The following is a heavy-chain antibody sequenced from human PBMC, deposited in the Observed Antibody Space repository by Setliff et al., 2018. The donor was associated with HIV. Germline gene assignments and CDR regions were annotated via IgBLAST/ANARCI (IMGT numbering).Heavy chain of an antibody. D-gene: IGHD4-17*01. J-gene: IGHJ4*02. CDR2: ISSNGGST. CDR3: ARSPYGDYGLDY. CDR1: GFTFSSYA. V-gene: IGHV3-64*04. Sequence: PGGSLRLSCSASGFTFSSYAMHWVRQAPGKGLEYVSAISSNGGSTYYADSVKGRFTISRDNSKNTLYLQMNSLRAEDTAVYYCARSPYGDYGLDYWGQGTLVTRLL.